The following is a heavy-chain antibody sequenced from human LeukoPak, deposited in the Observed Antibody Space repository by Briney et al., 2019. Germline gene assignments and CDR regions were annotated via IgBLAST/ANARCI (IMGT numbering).Heavy chain of an antibody. Sequence: SVKVSCKASGGTFSSYAISWVRQTPGQGLEWMGGIIPIFGTANYAQKFQGRVTITTDESTSTAYMELSSLRSEDTAVYYCARAKAAGTSVRYFDYWGQGTLVNVSS. CDR2: IIPIFGTA. CDR3: ARAKAAGTSVRYFDY. V-gene: IGHV1-69*05. J-gene: IGHJ4*02. D-gene: IGHD6-13*01. CDR1: GGTFSSYA.